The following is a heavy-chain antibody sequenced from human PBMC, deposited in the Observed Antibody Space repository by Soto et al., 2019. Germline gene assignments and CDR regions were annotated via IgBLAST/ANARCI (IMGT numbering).Heavy chain of an antibody. D-gene: IGHD2-2*01. CDR1: GGSFSSYS. CDR2: IIPIFDTA. Sequence: QVQLVQSGAEVKKPGSSVKVSWKTSGGSFSSYSISWVREAPGQGIEWMGGIIPIFDTANYAQKFQGRVTITADESTSTAYMELSSLRSEDTAVYYCARHDCISSSCYYYYYYSMDVWGQGTTVTVSS. J-gene: IGHJ6*02. CDR3: ARHDCISSSCYYYYYYSMDV. V-gene: IGHV1-69*12.